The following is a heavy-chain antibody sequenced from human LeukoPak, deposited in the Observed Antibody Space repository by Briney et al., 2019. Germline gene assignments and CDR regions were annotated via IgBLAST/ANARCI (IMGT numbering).Heavy chain of an antibody. Sequence: GASVKVSRKASGGTLSSYAISWVRQAPGQGLEWMGGIIPIFGTANYAQKFQGRVTITADESTSTAYMELSSLRSEDTAVYYCASGGIAVAASYYYYGMDVWGKGTTVTVSS. CDR2: IIPIFGTA. D-gene: IGHD6-19*01. J-gene: IGHJ6*04. CDR3: ASGGIAVAASYYYYGMDV. V-gene: IGHV1-69*01. CDR1: GGTLSSYA.